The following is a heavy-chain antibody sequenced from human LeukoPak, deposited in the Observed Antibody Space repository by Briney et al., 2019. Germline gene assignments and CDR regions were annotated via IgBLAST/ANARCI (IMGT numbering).Heavy chain of an antibody. CDR3: TTHLGYCSGGSCYSGAFDI. J-gene: IGHJ3*02. V-gene: IGHV3-73*01. D-gene: IGHD2-15*01. CDR1: GFTFSGSS. CDR2: IRSKANSYAT. Sequence: GGSLRLSCAASGFTFSGSSMHWVRQASGKGLEWVGRIRSKANSYATAYAASVKGRFTISRDDSKNTAYLQMNSLKTEDTAVYYCTTHLGYCSGGSCYSGAFDIWGQGTMVTVSS.